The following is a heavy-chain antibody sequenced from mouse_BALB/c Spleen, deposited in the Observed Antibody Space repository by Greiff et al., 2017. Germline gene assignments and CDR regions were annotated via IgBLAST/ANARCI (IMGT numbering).Heavy chain of an antibody. CDR2: IRSKSNNYAT. D-gene: IGHD2-4*01. V-gene: IGHV10-1*02. CDR1: GFTFNTYA. J-gene: IGHJ4*01. CDR3: VRHPTMITRGYYAMDY. Sequence: EVQLVESGGGLVQPKGSLKLSCAASGFTFNTYAMNWVRQAPGKGLEWVARIRSKSNNYATYYADSVKDRFTISRDDSQSMLYLQMNNLKTEDTAMYYCVRHPTMITRGYYAMDYWGQGTSVTVSS.